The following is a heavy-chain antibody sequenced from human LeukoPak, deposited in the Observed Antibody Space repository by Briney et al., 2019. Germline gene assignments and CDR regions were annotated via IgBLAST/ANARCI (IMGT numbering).Heavy chain of an antibody. CDR2: IIPILGIA. J-gene: IGHJ2*01. CDR1: GGTFSSYA. V-gene: IGHV1-69*04. D-gene: IGHD5-24*01. CDR3: AGTRRDGYNYWYFDL. Sequence: GASVKVSCKASGGTFSSYAISWVRQAPGQGLEWMGRIIPILGIANYAQKFQGRVTITADKSTSTAYMELSSLRSEDTAVYYCAGTRRDGYNYWYFDLWGRGTLVTVSS.